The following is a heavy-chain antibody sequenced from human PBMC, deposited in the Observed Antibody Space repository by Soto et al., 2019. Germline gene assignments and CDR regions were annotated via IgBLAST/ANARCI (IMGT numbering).Heavy chain of an antibody. D-gene: IGHD3-10*01. CDR3: ARVRYGSGSAVDY. J-gene: IGHJ4*02. CDR1: GFTFSNFW. CDR2: SNSDGSST. Sequence: EVQVVESGGGLVQPGGSLRLSCAASGFTFSNFWMHWVRQAPGKGLVWVSRSNSDGSSTTYADSVKGRFTISRDNAKNTLYLQRNSLRAEDAAVYYCARVRYGSGSAVDYWGQGTLVTVSS. V-gene: IGHV3-74*01.